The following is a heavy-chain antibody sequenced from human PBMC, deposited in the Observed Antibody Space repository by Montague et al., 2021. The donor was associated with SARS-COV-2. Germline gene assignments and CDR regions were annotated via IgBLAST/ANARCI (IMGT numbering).Heavy chain of an antibody. CDR3: ASDFKNSYAMDV. J-gene: IGHJ6*02. CDR2: IYHAGST. CDR1: GGPISRSSYY. V-gene: IGHV4-39*07. Sequence: SETLSLTCSVSGGPISRSSYYWGWIRQPPGKGPEWVGNIYHAGSTYYNPSLKSRATIFVDTSNSQFSLKLTSVTAADTAIYYCASDFKNSYAMDVWGQGTTVIVSS.